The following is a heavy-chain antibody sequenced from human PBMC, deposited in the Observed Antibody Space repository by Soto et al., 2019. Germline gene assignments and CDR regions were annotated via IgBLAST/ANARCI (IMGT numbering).Heavy chain of an antibody. D-gene: IGHD2-15*01. Sequence: PSETLSLTCAVYGGSFSGYYWSWIRQPPGKGLEWIGEINHSGSTNYNPSLKSRVTISVDTSKNQFSLKLSSVTAADTAVYYCARKAIVVVVAATIPDAFDIWGQGTMVTVSS. CDR3: ARKAIVVVVAATIPDAFDI. CDR1: GGSFSGYY. CDR2: INHSGST. J-gene: IGHJ3*02. V-gene: IGHV4-34*01.